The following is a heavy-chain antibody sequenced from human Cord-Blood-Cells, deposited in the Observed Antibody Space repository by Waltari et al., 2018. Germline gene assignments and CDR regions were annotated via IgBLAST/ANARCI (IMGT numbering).Heavy chain of an antibody. CDR3: ARMSYWGSRAFDI. D-gene: IGHD7-27*01. Sequence: SGGSISSSSYYWGWIRQPPGKGLEWIGSIYYSGSTYYNPSLKSRVTISVDTSKNQFSLKLSSVTAADTAVYYCARMSYWGSRAFDIWGQGTMVTVSS. V-gene: IGHV4-39*01. J-gene: IGHJ3*02. CDR2: IYYSGST. CDR1: GGSISSSSYY.